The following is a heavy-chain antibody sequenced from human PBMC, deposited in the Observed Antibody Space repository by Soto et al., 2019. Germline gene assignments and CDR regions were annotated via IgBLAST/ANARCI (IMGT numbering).Heavy chain of an antibody. CDR3: ARLSSSSSFDF. V-gene: IGHV4-31*03. D-gene: IGHD6-6*01. J-gene: IGHJ4*02. CDR1: GDSISSGGYF. Sequence: QVQLQESGPGLVKPSQTLSLTCTVSGDSISSGGYFWNWIRQHPGKGLEWIGLIYYTGSTFYNPSLRSRVTFSVDTSKNHFSLKLTSVTAADTAVYFCARLSSSSSFDFRGQGTLGTVSS. CDR2: IYYTGST.